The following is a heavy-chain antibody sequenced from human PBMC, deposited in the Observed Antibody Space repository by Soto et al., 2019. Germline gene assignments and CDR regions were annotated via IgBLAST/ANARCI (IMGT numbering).Heavy chain of an antibody. J-gene: IGHJ4*02. CDR1: GDSVSSNSAG. D-gene: IGHD3-3*01. Sequence: SQTLSLPCAISGDSVSSNSAGWNWIRQSPSRGLEWLGRTFYRSEWYNEYAVSVKSRITVNPDTSRNQISLQLHSVTPGDTAVYYCARDIDFGYWGRGTQVTVSS. V-gene: IGHV6-1*01. CDR3: ARDIDFGY. CDR2: TFYRSEWYN.